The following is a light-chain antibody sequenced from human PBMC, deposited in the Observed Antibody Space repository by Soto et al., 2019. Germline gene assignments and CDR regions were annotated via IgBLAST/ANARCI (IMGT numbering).Light chain of an antibody. V-gene: IGKV1-12*01. J-gene: IGKJ5*01. CDR1: QTIGSW. CDR2: AAS. CDR3: QQANSFPIT. Sequence: DIQMTQSPSSLSASVGDRFTVTCRASQTIGSWLAWYQQKPGQAPKLLIYAASVLESGVPSRFSGSGSGTDFTLTISSVQPEDFATYRCQQANSFPITFGQGTRLEIK.